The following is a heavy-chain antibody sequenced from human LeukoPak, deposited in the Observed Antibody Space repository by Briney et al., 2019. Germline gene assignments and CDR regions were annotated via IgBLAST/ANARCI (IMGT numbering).Heavy chain of an antibody. CDR3: AKSPGNFGEVMKSHYYMDV. Sequence: GGSLRLSCAASGFIFSKYAMNWVRQAPGKGLEWVSAISGSGDQRYDAESLKGRFTISRDNSQRTLFLQMNSVSAEDTAVYYFAKSPGNFGEVMKSHYYMDVWGRGTTVTVSS. CDR1: GFIFSKYA. CDR2: ISGSGDQR. V-gene: IGHV3-23*01. D-gene: IGHD3-3*01. J-gene: IGHJ6*03.